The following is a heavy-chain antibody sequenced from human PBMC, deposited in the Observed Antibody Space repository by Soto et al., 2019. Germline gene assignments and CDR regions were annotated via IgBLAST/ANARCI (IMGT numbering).Heavy chain of an antibody. D-gene: IGHD2-21*02. V-gene: IGHV4-34*01. CDR3: ATVPRGDCLLTFSLRGMDV. J-gene: IGHJ6*01. CDR1: GGAVSGYY. Sequence: SETLSRTWAVYGGAVSGYYWSWMRQPPGKGLGWIGEISHSGTTNYNRSLKSRVTISVDTSKKQFSLELNCVTAADTAVFYCATVPRGDCLLTFSLRGMDVWERRPTGAAAS. CDR2: ISHSGTT.